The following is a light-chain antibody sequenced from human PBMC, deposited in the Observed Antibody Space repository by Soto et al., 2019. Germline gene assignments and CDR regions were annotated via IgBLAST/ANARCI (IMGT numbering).Light chain of an antibody. CDR1: QSVGTY. V-gene: IGKV3D-15*01. Sequence: VLTHSPATLSLCPWEIATLSCRASQSVGTYLAWYQQKPGQAPRLLIYGASSRATGIPDRFSGSGSGTEFTLTISSLQSEDSAVYYRQQYYDWLYTFGPGTKVDIK. CDR2: GAS. CDR3: QQYYDWLYT. J-gene: IGKJ2*01.